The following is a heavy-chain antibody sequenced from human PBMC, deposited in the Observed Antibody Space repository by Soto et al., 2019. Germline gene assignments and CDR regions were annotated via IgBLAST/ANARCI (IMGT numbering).Heavy chain of an antibody. CDR1: GGTLSSYT. D-gene: IGHD4-17*01. CDR3: ARFYGHYDAFDI. V-gene: IGHV1-69*02. CDR2: IIPILGIA. J-gene: IGHJ3*02. Sequence: GGSVKVSCQASGGTLSSYTISWVRQAPGQGLEWMGRIIPILGIANYAQKFQGRVTITADKSTSTAYMELSSLRSEDTAVYYCARFYGHYDAFDIWGQGTMVTVSS.